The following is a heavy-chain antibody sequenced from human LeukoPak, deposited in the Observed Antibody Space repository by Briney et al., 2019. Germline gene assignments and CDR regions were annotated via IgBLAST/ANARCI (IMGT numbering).Heavy chain of an antibody. V-gene: IGHV5-51*01. CDR3: ATTVVPAAILALAAFDI. Sequence: GESLKISCKGSGYSFTSYWIGWVRQMPGKGLEWMGIIYPGDSDTRHSPSFQGQVTISADKSISTAYLQWSSLKASDTAMYYCATTVVPAAILALAAFDIWGQGTMVTVSS. CDR1: GYSFTSYW. J-gene: IGHJ3*02. CDR2: IYPGDSDT. D-gene: IGHD2-2*02.